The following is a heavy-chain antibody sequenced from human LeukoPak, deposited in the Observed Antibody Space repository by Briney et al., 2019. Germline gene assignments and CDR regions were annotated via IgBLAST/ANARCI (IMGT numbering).Heavy chain of an antibody. J-gene: IGHJ3*02. CDR2: ISPNSGAT. CDR1: GYIFTGYY. D-gene: IGHD4-17*01. CDR3: ARDRGDYGSFDI. V-gene: IGHV1-2*02. Sequence: GASVKVSCKASGYIFTGYYMHWVRQAPGQGPEWMGWISPNSGATNYAQKFQGRVTMTRDTSITTAYMELSGLRSDDTAVYYCARDRGDYGSFDIWGQGTMVTVSS.